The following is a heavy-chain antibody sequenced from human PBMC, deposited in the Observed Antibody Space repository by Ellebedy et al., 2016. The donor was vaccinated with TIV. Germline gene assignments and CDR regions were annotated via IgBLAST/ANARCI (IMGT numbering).Heavy chain of an antibody. CDR2: ISSGGGTI. V-gene: IGHV3-11*01. CDR1: GFIFSDYY. CDR3: ARDARLIDQQHNWFDP. J-gene: IGHJ5*02. D-gene: IGHD6-13*01. Sequence: GGSLRLSCAASGFIFSDYYMNWIRQAPGKGLEWVSYISSGGGTISYADSVKGRFTISRDNAKNLVFLQMNSLRYEDTAVDYCARDARLIDQQHNWFDPWGQGALVTIAS.